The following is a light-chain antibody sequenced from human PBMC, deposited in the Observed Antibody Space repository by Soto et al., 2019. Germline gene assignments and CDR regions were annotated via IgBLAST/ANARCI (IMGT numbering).Light chain of an antibody. V-gene: IGKV3-11*01. CDR2: DAS. Sequence: EIVLTQSPATLSLSPGERATLSCRASQSVSSYLAWYQQKPGQAPRLLIYDASNRATGIPARFSGSGSGTAFTLTISSLEPEDFAVYYCQQRSNWPRLTFGGGTKVDIK. J-gene: IGKJ4*01. CDR3: QQRSNWPRLT. CDR1: QSVSSY.